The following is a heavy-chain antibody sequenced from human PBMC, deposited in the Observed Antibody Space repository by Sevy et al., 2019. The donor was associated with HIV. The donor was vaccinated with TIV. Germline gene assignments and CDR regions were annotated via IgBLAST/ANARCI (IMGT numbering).Heavy chain of an antibody. CDR3: ARKYDFWSGYFYY. D-gene: IGHD3-3*01. CDR1: GFTFSSYW. J-gene: IGHJ4*02. Sequence: GGSLRLSCAASGFTFSSYWMHWVRQAPGKGLVWVSRINSDGSSTSYADSVKGRFTISRDNAKSTLYLQMNSLRAEDTAVYYCARKYDFWSGYFYYWGQGTLVTVSS. CDR2: INSDGSST. V-gene: IGHV3-74*01.